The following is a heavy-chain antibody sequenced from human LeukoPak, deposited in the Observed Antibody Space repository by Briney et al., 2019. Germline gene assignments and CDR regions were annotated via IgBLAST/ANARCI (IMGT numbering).Heavy chain of an antibody. CDR2: MNPNSGNT. Sequence: ASVKVSCKASGYTFTSYGINWVRRATGQGLEWMGWMNPNSGNTGYAQKFQGRVTMTRNTSISTAYMELSSLRSEDTAVYYCARGRDTAMVQYYFDYWGQGTLVTVSS. J-gene: IGHJ4*02. CDR1: GYTFTSYG. V-gene: IGHV1-8*01. CDR3: ARGRDTAMVQYYFDY. D-gene: IGHD5-18*01.